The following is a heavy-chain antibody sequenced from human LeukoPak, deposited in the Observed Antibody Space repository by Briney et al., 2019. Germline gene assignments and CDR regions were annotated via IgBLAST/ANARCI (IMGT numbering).Heavy chain of an antibody. CDR3: AKDQNRDYYDSSGYYPPPCCFQH. J-gene: IGHJ1*01. CDR2: ISGSGGST. D-gene: IGHD3-22*01. V-gene: IGHV3-23*01. Sequence: PGGSLRLSCAASGFTFSSYAMSWVRQAPGKGLEWVSAISGSGGSTYYADSVKGRFTISRDNSKNTPYLQMNSLRAEDTAVYYCAKDQNRDYYDSSGYYPPPCCFQHWGQGTLVTVSS. CDR1: GFTFSSYA.